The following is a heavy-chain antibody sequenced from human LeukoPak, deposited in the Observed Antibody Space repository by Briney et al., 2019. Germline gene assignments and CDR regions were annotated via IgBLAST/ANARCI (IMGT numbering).Heavy chain of an antibody. D-gene: IGHD4-17*01. V-gene: IGHV5-51*01. CDR3: AGARHGDYRWDY. J-gene: IGHJ4*02. CDR1: GYSFTNW. CDR2: IHSADSNT. Sequence: GESLKISCKDSGYSFTNWIGWVRQMPGKGLEWMGIIHSADSNTKYSPFFQGQVTISADKSISTAYLQWSGLKASDTAMYYCAGARHGDYRWDYWGQGTLVTVSS.